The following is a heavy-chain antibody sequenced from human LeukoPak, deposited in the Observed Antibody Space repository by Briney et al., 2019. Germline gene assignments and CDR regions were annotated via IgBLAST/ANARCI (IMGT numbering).Heavy chain of an antibody. V-gene: IGHV1-18*01. CDR1: GYTFTNYG. Sequence: ASVKVSCTASGYTFTNYGVTWVRQAPGQGLEWVGWINPENGNTNYAGTFQGRVTMTTDTSTNTANLELRSLRSDDTAVYYCARVQGYYYYYLDVWGKGTTVTVSS. CDR3: ARVQGYYYYYLDV. CDR2: INPENGNT. J-gene: IGHJ6*03.